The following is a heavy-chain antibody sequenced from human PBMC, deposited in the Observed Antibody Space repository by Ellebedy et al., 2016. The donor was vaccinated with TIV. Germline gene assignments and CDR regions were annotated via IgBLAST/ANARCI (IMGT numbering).Heavy chain of an antibody. CDR2: ISGSGGST. CDR3: AKDGGGWWDGLHKYYFDY. Sequence: GESLKISCAASGFTFSSYAMSWVRQAPGRRLEWVSGISGSGGSTYYAESVKGRVTISRDNSKKTLYLQMSGLRGEDTAVYYCAKDGGGWWDGLHKYYFDYWGQGALVTVSS. CDR1: GFTFSSYA. J-gene: IGHJ4*02. V-gene: IGHV3-23*01. D-gene: IGHD6-19*01.